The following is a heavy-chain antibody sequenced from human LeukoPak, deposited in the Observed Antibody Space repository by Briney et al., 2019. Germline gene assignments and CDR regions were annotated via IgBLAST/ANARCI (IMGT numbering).Heavy chain of an antibody. Sequence: GGSLRLSCAASGFTYNNYDMTWVRQAPGKGLEWVSSISGSGDSTYFADSVKGRFTIPRDNSKKTLYLQMNSLRAEDTAVYYCAKHPYTSGWYHFDCWGQGTPVTVSS. CDR1: GFTYNNYD. J-gene: IGHJ4*02. D-gene: IGHD6-19*01. V-gene: IGHV3-23*01. CDR2: ISGSGDST. CDR3: AKHPYTSGWYHFDC.